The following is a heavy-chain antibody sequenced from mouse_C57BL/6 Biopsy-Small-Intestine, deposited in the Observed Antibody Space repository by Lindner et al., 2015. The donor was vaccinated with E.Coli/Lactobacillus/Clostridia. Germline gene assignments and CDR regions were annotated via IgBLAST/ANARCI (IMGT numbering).Heavy chain of an antibody. V-gene: IGHV1-31*01. Sequence: VQLQESGPELVKPGASVKISCKASGYSLTGYYIHWVKQSHGNILDWIGYIHSYNGFSSYNQKFKGKATLTVDKSSSTAYMELRSLTSEDSAVYYCTRTGTGGYFDVWDTGTTVTVSS. CDR1: GYSLTGYY. CDR2: IHSYNGFS. D-gene: IGHD4-1*01. CDR3: TRTGTGGYFDV. J-gene: IGHJ1*03.